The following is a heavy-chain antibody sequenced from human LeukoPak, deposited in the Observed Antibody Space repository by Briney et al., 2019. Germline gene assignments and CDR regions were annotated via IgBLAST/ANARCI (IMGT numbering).Heavy chain of an antibody. CDR3: ARIAAAGTNWFDP. V-gene: IGHV4-39*07. Sequence: PSETLSLTCTVSGGSISSSSYYWGWIRQPPGKGLEWIGSIYYSGSTYYNPSLKSRVTISVDTSKNQFSLKLSSVTAADTAVYYCARIAAAGTNWFDPWGQGTPVTVSS. D-gene: IGHD6-13*01. J-gene: IGHJ5*02. CDR1: GGSISSSSYY. CDR2: IYYSGST.